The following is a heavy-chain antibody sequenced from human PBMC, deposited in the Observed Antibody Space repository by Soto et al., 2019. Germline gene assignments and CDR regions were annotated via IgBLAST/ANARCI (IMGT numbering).Heavy chain of an antibody. J-gene: IGHJ6*02. CDR3: AREIVVAGSDGMDV. V-gene: IGHV3-30-3*01. CDR1: GFTFSGYA. CDR2: ISYDGSNK. Sequence: GGSLRLSCAASGFTFSGYAINWVRQAPGKGLEWVALISYDGSNKYYEDSVKGRLTISRDNSKNTVYLQMNSLRAEDTAVYYCAREIVVAGSDGMDVWGQGTTVTVSS. D-gene: IGHD6-19*01.